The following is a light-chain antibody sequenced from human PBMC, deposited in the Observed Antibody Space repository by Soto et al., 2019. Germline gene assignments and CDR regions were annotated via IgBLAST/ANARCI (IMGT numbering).Light chain of an antibody. Sequence: QSVLTQPPSASGTPGQRVAISCSGASSNIGSTRANWYRQLPGSAPKLLIYSDNQRPSGVPDRFSGSKSGTSASLAISGLQFEDEADYYCAAWDNSLNGYGFGTGTKVTVL. CDR3: AAWDNSLNGYG. V-gene: IGLV1-44*01. CDR2: SDN. CDR1: SSNIGSTR. J-gene: IGLJ1*01.